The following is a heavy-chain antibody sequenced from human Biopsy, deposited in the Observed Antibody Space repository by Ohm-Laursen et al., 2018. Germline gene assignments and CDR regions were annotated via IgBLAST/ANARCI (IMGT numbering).Heavy chain of an antibody. D-gene: IGHD3-9*01. Sequence: TLSLTCCVSGASVKTSGYFWAWIRQRPGKGLEWIGYISYNERTHYNPSLTSRLAISFDTSNNRISLQLRSVSVADTAVYYCVREPKTGIAEAWYFDLWGRGSPVTVPS. CDR3: VREPKTGIAEAWYFDL. CDR1: GASVKTSGYF. CDR2: ISYNERT. J-gene: IGHJ2*01. V-gene: IGHV4-31*03.